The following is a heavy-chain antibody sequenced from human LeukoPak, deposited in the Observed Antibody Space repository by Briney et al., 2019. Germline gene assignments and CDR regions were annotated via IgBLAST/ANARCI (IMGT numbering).Heavy chain of an antibody. J-gene: IGHJ4*02. CDR2: ISWNSGSI. Sequence: GGSLRLSCAASGFTFDDYAMHWVRQAPGKGLEWVSGISWNSGSIGYADSVKGRFTISRDNANKSLYLQMNSLSADDTAVYHCARVRSAAAGPLDYWGQGTLVTVSS. V-gene: IGHV3-9*01. CDR3: ARVRSAAAGPLDY. D-gene: IGHD6-13*01. CDR1: GFTFDDYA.